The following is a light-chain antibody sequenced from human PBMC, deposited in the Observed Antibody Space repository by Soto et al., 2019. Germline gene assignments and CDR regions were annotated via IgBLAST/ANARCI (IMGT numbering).Light chain of an antibody. V-gene: IGKV1-9*01. CDR2: AAS. J-gene: IGKJ4*01. CDR3: QQLNSYPALT. CDR1: QGISSY. Sequence: IQLTQSPSSLSASVGDRVTITCRASQGISSYLAWYQQKPGKAPELLIYAASTLQSGVPSRFSGSGSGTDFTLTISSLQPEDFATYYCQQLNSYPALTFGGGTKVEIK.